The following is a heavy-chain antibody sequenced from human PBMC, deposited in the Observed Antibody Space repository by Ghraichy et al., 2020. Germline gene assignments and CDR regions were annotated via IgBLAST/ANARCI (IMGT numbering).Heavy chain of an antibody. CDR1: GGSISSYY. CDR2: IHYSGRT. V-gene: IGHV4-59*08. Sequence: SETLSLTCSVSGGSISSYYWSWIRQPPGKGLEWIGYIHYSGRTNYNPSLKSRVTILVDTSKNQFSLRLSSVTAADTAVFYCARLWSTSYGMDVWGQGTTVTVSS. J-gene: IGHJ6*02. CDR3: ARLWSTSYGMDV. D-gene: IGHD2-2*01.